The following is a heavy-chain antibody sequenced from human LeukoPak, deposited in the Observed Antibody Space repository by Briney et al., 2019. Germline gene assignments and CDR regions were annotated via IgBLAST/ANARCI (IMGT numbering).Heavy chain of an antibody. D-gene: IGHD4-17*01. CDR3: ARVDGDYGDYYYYMDV. V-gene: IGHV4-31*03. CDR2: IYYSGST. J-gene: IGHJ6*03. Sequence: PSETLSLTCTLSGGSISNGGYYWSWIRQHPGRGLECLGYIYYSGSTYYNPSLNSRVTISVDTSEDQFSLNLSSVTAADTAVYYCARVDGDYGDYYYYMDVWGKGTTVTVSS. CDR1: GGSISNGGYY.